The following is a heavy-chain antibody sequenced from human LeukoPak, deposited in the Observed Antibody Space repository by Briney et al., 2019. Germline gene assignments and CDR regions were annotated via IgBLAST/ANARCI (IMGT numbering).Heavy chain of an antibody. CDR3: ARVGTGDVDY. CDR1: GFTVSNNY. Sequence: GGSLRLSCAASGFTVSNNYMSWVRQAPGKGLELVSVIYSGGSTRYADSVKGRFTISRDNSKNTVYLQMNNPRAEDTAMYYCARVGTGDVDYWGQGTLVTVSS. J-gene: IGHJ4*02. D-gene: IGHD7-27*01. CDR2: IYSGGST. V-gene: IGHV3-53*01.